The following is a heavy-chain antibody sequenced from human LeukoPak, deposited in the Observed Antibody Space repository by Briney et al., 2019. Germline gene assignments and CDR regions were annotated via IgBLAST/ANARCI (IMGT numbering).Heavy chain of an antibody. Sequence: ASVKVSCKASGYTFTSYGISWVRQAPGQGLEWMGWISAYNSNTNYAQKLQGRVTMTTDTSTSTAYMELRSLRSDDTAVYYCNLVGATGGEDYWGQGTLVTVSS. V-gene: IGHV1-18*01. J-gene: IGHJ4*02. CDR1: GYTFTSYG. CDR3: NLVGATGGEDY. D-gene: IGHD1-26*01. CDR2: ISAYNSNT.